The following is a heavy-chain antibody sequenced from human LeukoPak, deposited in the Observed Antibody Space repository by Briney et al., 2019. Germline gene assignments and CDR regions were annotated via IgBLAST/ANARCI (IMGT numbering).Heavy chain of an antibody. CDR1: GGSISSYY. CDR3: AGDLHYDSSGYYYGIAFDI. CDR2: IYYSGST. V-gene: IGHV4-59*01. J-gene: IGHJ3*02. Sequence: PSETLSLTCTVSGGSISSYYWSWTRQPPGKGLEWIGYIYYSGSTNYNPSLKSRVTISVDTSKNQFSLKLSSVTAADTAVYYCAGDLHYDSSGYYYGIAFDIWGQGTMVTVSS. D-gene: IGHD3-22*01.